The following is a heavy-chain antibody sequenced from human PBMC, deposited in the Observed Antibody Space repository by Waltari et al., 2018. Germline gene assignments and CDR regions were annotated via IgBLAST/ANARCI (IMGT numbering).Heavy chain of an antibody. CDR2: INHSGST. CDR3: ARGRGLTRGAFDI. CDR1: GGSLSGSY. Sequence: QVQLQQCGAGLLKPSESLSLTCAVHGGSLSGSYWSWPPQPPGKGLEWIGEINHSGSTNYNPSLKSRVTISVDTSKNQFSLRLSSVTAADTAVYYCARGRGLTRGAFDIWGQGTMVTVSS. J-gene: IGHJ3*02. V-gene: IGHV4-34*01. D-gene: IGHD3-10*01.